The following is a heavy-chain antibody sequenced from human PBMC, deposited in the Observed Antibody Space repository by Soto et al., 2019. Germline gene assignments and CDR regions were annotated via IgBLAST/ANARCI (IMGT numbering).Heavy chain of an antibody. J-gene: IGHJ4*02. D-gene: IGHD6-13*01. Sequence: GWSLRLSCAASGFTFSSYGMHWVRQAPGKGLEWVAVISYDGSNKYYADSVKGRFTISRDNSKNTLYLQMNSLRAEDTAVYYCAKVFRVPFGSRWYYFDYWGQRTLVSVSS. CDR3: AKVFRVPFGSRWYYFDY. V-gene: IGHV3-30*18. CDR2: ISYDGSNK. CDR1: GFTFSSYG.